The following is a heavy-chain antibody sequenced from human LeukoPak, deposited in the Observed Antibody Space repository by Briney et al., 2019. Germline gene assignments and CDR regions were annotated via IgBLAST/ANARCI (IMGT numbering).Heavy chain of an antibody. CDR2: IIPIFGTA. CDR1: GGTFSSYA. Sequence: ASVKVSCKASGGTFSSYAISWVRQAPGQGLEWMGGIIPIFGTANYAQKFQGRVTMTTDTSTSTAYMELRSLRAEDTAVYYCAKDPHGYGDYIEGFFDYWGQGTLVTVSS. V-gene: IGHV1-69*05. D-gene: IGHD4-17*01. J-gene: IGHJ4*02. CDR3: AKDPHGYGDYIEGFFDY.